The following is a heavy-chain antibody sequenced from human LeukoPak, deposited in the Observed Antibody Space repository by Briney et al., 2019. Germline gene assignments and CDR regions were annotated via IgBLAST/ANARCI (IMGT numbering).Heavy chain of an antibody. CDR3: ARDFLHLGG. J-gene: IGHJ3*01. Sequence: AGSLRLSCAASGFTFSSYAIHWVRQAPGKGLEWVTVISNDGSKKSYADSVKGRFIISRVNSKNTVFLQMSSLRAEDTAVYYCARDFLHLGGWGQGTMVTVSS. D-gene: IGHD3-16*01. CDR1: GFTFSSYA. CDR2: ISNDGSKK. V-gene: IGHV3-30*07.